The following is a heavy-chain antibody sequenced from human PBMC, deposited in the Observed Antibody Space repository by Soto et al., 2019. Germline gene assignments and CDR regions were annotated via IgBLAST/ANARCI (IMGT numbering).Heavy chain of an antibody. J-gene: IGHJ4*02. CDR3: ARAVGAGHFDY. CDR2: INHSGST. V-gene: IGHV4-34*01. D-gene: IGHD1-26*01. CDR1: GGSFSGYY. Sequence: PSETLSLTCAVYGGSFSGYYWSWIRQPPGKGLEWIGEINHSGSTNYNPSLKSRVTISVDTSKNQFSLKPSSVTAADTAVYYCARAVGAGHFDYWGQGTLVTVSS.